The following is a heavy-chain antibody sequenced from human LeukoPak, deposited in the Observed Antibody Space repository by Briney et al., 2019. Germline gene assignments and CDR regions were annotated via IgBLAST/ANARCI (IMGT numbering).Heavy chain of an antibody. CDR1: GFIFSRYG. CDR2: VSYDGTET. J-gene: IGHJ6*04. CDR3: ARLARGVIFDV. D-gene: IGHD3-10*01. V-gene: IGHV3-30*03. Sequence: PGGSLRLSCAASGFIFSRYGMHWVRQAPGKGLEWVAVVSYDGTETKYADSVKGRLNLSRDNSKNTVYLQMNSLTFEDTAVYYCARLARGVIFDVWGKGTTVIVSS.